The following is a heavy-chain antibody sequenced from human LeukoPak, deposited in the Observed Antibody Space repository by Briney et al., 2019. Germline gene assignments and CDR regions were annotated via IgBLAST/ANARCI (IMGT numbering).Heavy chain of an antibody. CDR1: GGTFSSYA. CDR3: ARGDDILTGYKMYYYYGMDV. Sequence: ASVKVSCKASGGTFSSYAISWVRQAPGQGLEWMGRIIPILGIANYAQKFQGRVTITADKSTSTAYMELSSLRSEDTAVYYCARGDDILTGYKMYYYYGMDVWGQGTTVTVSS. CDR2: IIPILGIA. J-gene: IGHJ6*02. V-gene: IGHV1-69*04. D-gene: IGHD3-9*01.